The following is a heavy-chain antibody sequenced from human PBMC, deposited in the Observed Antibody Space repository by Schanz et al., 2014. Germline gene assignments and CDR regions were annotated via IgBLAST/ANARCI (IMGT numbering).Heavy chain of an antibody. CDR1: GFTFNSYA. J-gene: IGHJ6*03. CDR3: ARDGDRFYHNYYMDV. D-gene: IGHD4-17*01. V-gene: IGHV3-23*01. Sequence: DVQLLESGGGLVQPGGSLRLSCAASGFTFNSYAMTWVRQAPGKGLEWVSALSGSGGSTYYADSVKGRFTISRDNSKNTLYLQMNSLRAEDTAVYYCARDGDRFYHNYYMDVWGQGTTVTVSS. CDR2: LSGSGGST.